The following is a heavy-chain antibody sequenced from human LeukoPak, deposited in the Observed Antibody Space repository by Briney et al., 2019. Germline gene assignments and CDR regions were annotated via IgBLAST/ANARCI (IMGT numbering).Heavy chain of an antibody. CDR2: ISGSGGST. CDR1: GFTFSSYA. V-gene: IGHV3-23*01. J-gene: IGHJ4*02. CDR3: ATSPVEERCLQWPYFDY. Sequence: PGGSLRLSCAASGFTFSSYAMSWVRQAPGKGLEWVSAISGSGGSTYYADSVKGRFTISRDNFKNTLYLQMNSLRAEDTAVYYCATSPVEERCLQWPYFDYWGQGTLVTVSS. D-gene: IGHD5-24*01.